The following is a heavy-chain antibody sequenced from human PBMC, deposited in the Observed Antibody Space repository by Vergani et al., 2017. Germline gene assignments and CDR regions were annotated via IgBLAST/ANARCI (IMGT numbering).Heavy chain of an antibody. CDR1: GFTFSSYG. CDR3: AKDRDRFFDY. CDR2: IRYDGSNK. Sequence: QVQLVESGGGVVQPGGSLRLSCAASGFTFSSYGMHWVRQAPGKGLEWVAFIRYDGSNKYYADSVKGRFTISRDNSKNTLYLQINSLRAEDTAVYYCAKDRDRFFDYWGQGTLVTVSS. D-gene: IGHD3-3*01. J-gene: IGHJ4*02. V-gene: IGHV3-30*02.